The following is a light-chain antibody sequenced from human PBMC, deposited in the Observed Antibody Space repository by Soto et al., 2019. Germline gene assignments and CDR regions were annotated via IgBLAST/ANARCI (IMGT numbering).Light chain of an antibody. CDR2: DAS. J-gene: IGKJ4*01. CDR3: QQYATSPLA. V-gene: IGKV3-20*01. Sequence: TVLTQSPCTLSLSPGESATLSCRASQNVARNYLAWFQQRPGQAPRLLIYDASTRATGIPDRFSGSGSGTDFTLTISRLEPEDFAVYFCQQYATSPLAFGGGTKVDIK. CDR1: QNVARNY.